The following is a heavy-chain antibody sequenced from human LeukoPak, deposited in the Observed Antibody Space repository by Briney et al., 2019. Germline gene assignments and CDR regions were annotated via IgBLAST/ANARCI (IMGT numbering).Heavy chain of an antibody. D-gene: IGHD2/OR15-2a*01. V-gene: IGHV3-7*01. CDR3: AREGKYLRYYSMDV. CDR2: IKQDGSEK. J-gene: IGHJ6*04. Sequence: GGSLRLSCAASGFTFSSYWMSWVRQAPGKGLEWVANIKQDGSEKYYVDPVKGRFSISRDNAKNSVYLQMNSLRAEDTAVYYCAREGKYLRYYSMDVWGKGTTVIVSS. CDR1: GFTFSSYW.